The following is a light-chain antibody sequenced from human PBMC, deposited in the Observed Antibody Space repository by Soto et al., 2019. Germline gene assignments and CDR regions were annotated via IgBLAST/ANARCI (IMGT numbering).Light chain of an antibody. Sequence: ETVLTQSPATLSLSPGERATLSCRASQSVSSYLAWYQQKPGQAPMLLIYDASKRATGIQARFSGSGAGTEFTLTISSLEPEDFAVYYCQQRSYWPLTFGGGTKVEIK. CDR3: QQRSYWPLT. J-gene: IGKJ4*01. CDR1: QSVSSY. CDR2: DAS. V-gene: IGKV3-11*01.